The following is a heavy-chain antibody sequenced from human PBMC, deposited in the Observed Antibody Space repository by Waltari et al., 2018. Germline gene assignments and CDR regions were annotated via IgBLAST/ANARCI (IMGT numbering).Heavy chain of an antibody. D-gene: IGHD2-8*01. CDR1: GGSFSGYY. J-gene: IGHJ6*03. CDR3: ARAKGYCTNGVCSTRYYYMDV. V-gene: IGHV4-34*01. CDR2: INHSGST. Sequence: QVQLQQWGAGLLKPSETLSLTCAVYGGSFSGYYWSWIRQPPGQGLGWIGEINHSGSTNYNPSLKSRVTISVDTSKNQFSLKLSSVTAADTAVYYCARAKGYCTNGVCSTRYYYMDVWGKGTTVTVSS.